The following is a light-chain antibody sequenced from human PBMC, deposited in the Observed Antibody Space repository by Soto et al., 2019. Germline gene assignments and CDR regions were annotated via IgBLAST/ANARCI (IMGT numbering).Light chain of an antibody. CDR2: RND. CDR1: SSNIVSNY. J-gene: IGLJ2*01. CDR3: AAWDDSLSGVV. V-gene: IGLV1-47*01. Sequence: QAVVTQPPSASGTPGQRVTISCSGSSSNIVSNYVYWYQQLPGTAPKLLIYRNDQRPSGVPDRFSGSKSGTSASLAISGLRSEDEADYHCAAWDDSLSGVVFGGGTKLTVL.